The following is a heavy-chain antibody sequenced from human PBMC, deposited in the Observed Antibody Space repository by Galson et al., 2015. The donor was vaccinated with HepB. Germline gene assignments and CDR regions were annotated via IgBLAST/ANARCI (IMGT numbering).Heavy chain of an antibody. CDR1: GFTFSSYA. CDR3: AKDPGFYDFWSGYSGYSMDV. V-gene: IGHV3-23*01. D-gene: IGHD3-3*01. CDR2: ISGSGGST. Sequence: SLRLSCAASGFTFSSYAMSWVRQAPGKGLEWVSAISGSGGSTYYADSVKGRFTISRDNSKNTLYLQMNSLRAEDTAVYYCAKDPGFYDFWSGYSGYSMDVWGKGTTVTVSS. J-gene: IGHJ6*03.